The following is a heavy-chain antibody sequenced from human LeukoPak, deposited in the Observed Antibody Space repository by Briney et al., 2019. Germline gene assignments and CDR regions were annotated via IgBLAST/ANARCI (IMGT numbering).Heavy chain of an antibody. CDR2: INHSGST. J-gene: IGHJ4*02. V-gene: IGHV4-34*01. CDR1: GGSFSGYY. CDR3: ARGYYDFWSGYYGSYFDY. Sequence: PSETLSLTCAVYGGSFSGYYWSWIRQPPGKGLEWIGEINHSGSTNYNPSLKSRVTISVDTSKNQFSLKLSSVTAADTAVYYCARGYYDFWSGYYGSYFDYWGQGTLVTVSS. D-gene: IGHD3-3*01.